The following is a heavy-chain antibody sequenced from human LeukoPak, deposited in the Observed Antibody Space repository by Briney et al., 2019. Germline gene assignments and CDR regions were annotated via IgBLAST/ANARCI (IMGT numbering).Heavy chain of an antibody. CDR1: GFTFGDYA. D-gene: IGHD2/OR15-2a*01. J-gene: IGHJ4*02. CDR2: IRSRGYGGTA. V-gene: IGHV3-49*04. CDR3: TRGGATGYSTVSYIDY. Sequence: SLRLSCTASGFTFGDYALSWVRQAPGKGLEWVSFIRSRGYGGTAEYAASVKGRFTISRDDSKSIAYLQVNSLRAEDTAVYYCTRGGATGYSTVSYIDYWGQGTLAIDSS.